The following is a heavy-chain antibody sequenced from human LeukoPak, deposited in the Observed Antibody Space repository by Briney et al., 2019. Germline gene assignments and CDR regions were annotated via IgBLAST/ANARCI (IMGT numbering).Heavy chain of an antibody. CDR1: GYTFTSYA. CDR2: INAGNGNT. CDR3: ARAVYLGATYYYGMDV. J-gene: IGHJ6*02. V-gene: IGHV1-3*01. Sequence: GASVKVSCKASGYTFTSYAMHWVRQAPGQRLEWMGWINAGNGNTKYSQKFQGRVTITADESTSTAYMELSSLRSEDTAVYYCARAVYLGATYYYGMDVWGQGTTVTVSS. D-gene: IGHD1-20*01.